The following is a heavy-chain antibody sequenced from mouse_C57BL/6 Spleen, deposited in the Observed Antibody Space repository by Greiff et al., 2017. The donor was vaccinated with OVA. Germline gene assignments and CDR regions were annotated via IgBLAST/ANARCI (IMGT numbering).Heavy chain of an antibody. J-gene: IGHJ4*01. Sequence: VQGVESGPGLVAPSQSLSITCTVSGFSLTSYAISWVRQPPGKGLEWLGVIWTGGGTNYNSALKSRLSISKDNSKSQVFLKMNSLRTDDTARYYCARSHDGYLGYAMDYWGQGTSVTVSS. D-gene: IGHD2-3*01. V-gene: IGHV2-9-1*01. CDR3: ARSHDGYLGYAMDY. CDR2: IWTGGGT. CDR1: GFSLTSYA.